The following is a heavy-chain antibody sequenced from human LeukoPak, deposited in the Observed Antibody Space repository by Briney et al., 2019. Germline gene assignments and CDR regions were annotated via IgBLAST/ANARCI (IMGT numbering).Heavy chain of an antibody. CDR1: GFTVSDNY. Sequence: GGSLRLSCAVSGFTVSDNYMNWVRQAPGKGLEWVSSISSSSSYIYYADSVKGRFTISRDNAKNSLYLQMNSLRAEDTAVYYCARDGAGWLLPHAFDIWGQGTMVTVSS. J-gene: IGHJ3*02. CDR2: ISSSSSYI. V-gene: IGHV3-21*01. D-gene: IGHD3-22*01. CDR3: ARDGAGWLLPHAFDI.